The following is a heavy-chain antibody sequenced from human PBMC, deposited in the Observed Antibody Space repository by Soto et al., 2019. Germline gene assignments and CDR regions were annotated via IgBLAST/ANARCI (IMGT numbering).Heavy chain of an antibody. CDR2: ISAYNGNT. Sequence: QVQLVQSGAEVKKPGASVKVSCKASGYTFTSYGISWVRQAPGQGLEWMGWISAYNGNTNYAQKLQGRVTMTTDTSTSTADMELRSLRSDDTAVYYCARAIHCSGGSCYPGYWGQGTLVTVSS. J-gene: IGHJ4*02. D-gene: IGHD2-15*01. V-gene: IGHV1-18*01. CDR1: GYTFTSYG. CDR3: ARAIHCSGGSCYPGY.